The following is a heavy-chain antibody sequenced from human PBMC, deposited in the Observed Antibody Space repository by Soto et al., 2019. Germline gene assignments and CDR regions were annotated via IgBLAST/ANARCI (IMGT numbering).Heavy chain of an antibody. D-gene: IGHD2-2*01. V-gene: IGHV3-21*01. J-gene: IGHJ6*03. CDR1: GFTFSSYS. Sequence: GGSLRLSCAASGFTFSSYSMNWVRQAPGKGLEWVSSISSSSSYIYYADSVKGRFTISRDNAKNSLYLQMNSLRAEDTAVYYCARTYCSSTSCYAPLYYYYYMDVWGKGTTVTVSS. CDR2: ISSSSSYI. CDR3: ARTYCSSTSCYAPLYYYYYMDV.